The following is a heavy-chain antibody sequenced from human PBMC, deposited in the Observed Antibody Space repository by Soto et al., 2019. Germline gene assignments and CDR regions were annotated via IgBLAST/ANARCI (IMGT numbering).Heavy chain of an antibody. CDR3: ARDRYPINLMINDADCFDP. CDR2: INPNSGGT. CDR1: GYTFTGYY. Sequence: GASVKVSCKASGYTFTGYYMHWVRQAPGQGLEWMGWINPNSGGTNYAQKFQGWVTMTRDTSISTAYMELSRLRSDDTAVYYCARDRYPINLMINDADCFDPWGQGTLVTFSS. D-gene: IGHD3-16*01. V-gene: IGHV1-2*04. J-gene: IGHJ5*02.